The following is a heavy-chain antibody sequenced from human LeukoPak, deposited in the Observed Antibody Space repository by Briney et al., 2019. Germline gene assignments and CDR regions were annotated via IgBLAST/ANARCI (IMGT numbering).Heavy chain of an antibody. D-gene: IGHD5-18*01. CDR3: ARADVDTAMVDY. CDR2: IYYSGST. V-gene: IGHV4-30-4*08. Sequence: PSETLSLTCTVSGGSIISGVYYWSWIRQPPGKGLEWIGYIYYSGSTYYNPSLKSRVTIYVDTSKNQFSLKLSSVTAADTAVYYCARADVDTAMVDYWGQGTLVTVSS. CDR1: GGSIISGVYY. J-gene: IGHJ4*02.